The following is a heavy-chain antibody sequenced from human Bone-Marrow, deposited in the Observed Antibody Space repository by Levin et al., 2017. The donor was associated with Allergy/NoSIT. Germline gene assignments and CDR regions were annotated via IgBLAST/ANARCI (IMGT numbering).Heavy chain of an antibody. V-gene: IGHV3-21*01. CDR2: ISGSSSYR. CDR1: GFTFSDYN. D-gene: IGHD2-2*01. CDR3: AREGGDLVIVPAAASGTWFDP. J-gene: IGHJ5*02. Sequence: GESLKISCAASGFTFSDYNMNWLRQSPGKGLEWVSSISGSSSYRYYADSVKGRFTISRDNAKNSLYLQMSSLRAEDTAIYYCAREGGDLVIVPAAASGTWFDPWGQGTLVTVSS.